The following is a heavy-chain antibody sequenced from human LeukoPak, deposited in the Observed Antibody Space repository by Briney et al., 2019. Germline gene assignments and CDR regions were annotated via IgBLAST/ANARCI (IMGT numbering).Heavy chain of an antibody. D-gene: IGHD3-22*01. CDR3: ARLRRNSDRSGYYYYYDY. V-gene: IGHV3-21*01. CDR1: GLFFSDYS. Sequence: GGSLRLSCEASGLFFSDYSFNWIRQAPGKGLEWVSSINPLASSIYYADSVRGRFIIPRDNAKNSLYLQMDSLRAEDTAFYYCARLRRNSDRSGYYYYYDYGSQGTLVTVSS. CDR2: INPLASSI. J-gene: IGHJ4*02.